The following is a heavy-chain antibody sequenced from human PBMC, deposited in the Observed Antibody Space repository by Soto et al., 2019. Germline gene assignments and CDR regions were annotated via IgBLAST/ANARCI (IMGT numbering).Heavy chain of an antibody. V-gene: IGHV3-33*01. J-gene: IGHJ6*02. CDR1: GFTFSSYG. CDR3: AREGRGWYYGMDV. Sequence: GGSLRLSCAASGFTFSSYGVHWVRQAPGKGLEWVAVIWYDGSNKYYADSVKGRFTISRDNSKNTLYLQMNSLRAEDTAVYYCAREGRGWYYGMDVWGQGTTVTVSS. D-gene: IGHD2-15*01. CDR2: IWYDGSNK.